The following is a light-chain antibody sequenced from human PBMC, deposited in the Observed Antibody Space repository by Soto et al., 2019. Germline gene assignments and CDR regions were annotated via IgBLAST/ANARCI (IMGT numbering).Light chain of an antibody. CDR1: SSDIGRSDH. J-gene: IGLJ1*01. Sequence: QSALTQPASVSDSPGQSITISCIGTSSDIGRSDHVSWHQQHPGRAPKLIIYDVYNRPSGVSHRFSGSKTGNTASLIISGLQAEDEADYYCSSYTSTTSYVFGSGTKLTVL. CDR2: DVY. CDR3: SSYTSTTSYV. V-gene: IGLV2-14*03.